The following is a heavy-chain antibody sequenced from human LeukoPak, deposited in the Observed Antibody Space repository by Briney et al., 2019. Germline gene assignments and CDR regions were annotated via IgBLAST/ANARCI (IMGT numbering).Heavy chain of an antibody. Sequence: ASVKVSCKASDYTFTNYGISWVRQAPGQGLEYMGWISAYNGDTNYAQNLQGRVTLTRNTSISTAYMELSSLRSEDTAVYYCTRGGPVAGTHKYFQHWGQGTLVTVSS. CDR1: DYTFTNYG. V-gene: IGHV1-18*01. D-gene: IGHD6-19*01. CDR3: TRGGPVAGTHKYFQH. CDR2: ISAYNGDT. J-gene: IGHJ1*01.